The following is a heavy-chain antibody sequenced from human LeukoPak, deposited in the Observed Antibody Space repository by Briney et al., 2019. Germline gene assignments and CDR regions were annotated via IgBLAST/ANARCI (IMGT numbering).Heavy chain of an antibody. J-gene: IGHJ5*02. V-gene: IGHV3-66*01. Sequence: AGGSLRLSCAASGFTVSNDYMNWVRQAPGKGLEWVSPIYSGGDTHYADSVKGRFTISRDSSKNTLYLQMNSLRAEDTAVYYCARDPPAVRTNTYAWGQGTLVTVSS. CDR3: ARDPPAVRTNTYA. CDR2: IYSGGDT. CDR1: GFTVSNDY. D-gene: IGHD4/OR15-4a*01.